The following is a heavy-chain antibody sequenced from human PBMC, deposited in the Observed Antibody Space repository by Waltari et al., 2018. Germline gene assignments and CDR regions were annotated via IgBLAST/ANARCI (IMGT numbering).Heavy chain of an antibody. Sequence: EVQLLESGGGLVQPGGSLRLSCAASGFTFSSYAMSWVRQAPGKGLEWVSAIRGSGGSTYYADSVKGRFTISRDNSKNTLYLQMNSLRAEDTAVYYCAKVKDSSSWYLAEYFQHWGQGTLVTVSS. CDR3: AKVKDSSSWYLAEYFQH. CDR1: GFTFSSYA. V-gene: IGHV3-23*01. CDR2: IRGSGGST. J-gene: IGHJ1*01. D-gene: IGHD6-13*01.